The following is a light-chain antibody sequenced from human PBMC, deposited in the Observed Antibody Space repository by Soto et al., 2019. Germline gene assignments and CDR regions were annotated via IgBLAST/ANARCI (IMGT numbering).Light chain of an antibody. CDR3: SSYTSSSTPYV. V-gene: IGLV2-14*01. Sequence: QSALTQPPSVSLSPGQSITISCTGTSSDVGGYNYVSWYQQHPGKAPKLMIYEVSNRPSGVSNRFSGSKSGNTASLTISGLQAEDEADYYCSSYTSSSTPYVFGTGTKVTVL. CDR2: EVS. J-gene: IGLJ1*01. CDR1: SSDVGGYNY.